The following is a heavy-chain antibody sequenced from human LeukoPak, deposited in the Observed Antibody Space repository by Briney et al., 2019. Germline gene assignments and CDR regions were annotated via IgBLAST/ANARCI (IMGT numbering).Heavy chain of an antibody. J-gene: IGHJ3*02. CDR1: GGSISNFY. Sequence: SETLSLTCTVSGGSISNFYGGWIRQSPGKGLELIGYIYYSGTTNYSPSLKSRVSISVDTSKKQFSLKLSSVTAADTAVYYCARSPGGGFDIWGQGTMVTVSS. V-gene: IGHV4-59*01. CDR2: IYYSGTT. D-gene: IGHD2-15*01. CDR3: ARSPGGGFDI.